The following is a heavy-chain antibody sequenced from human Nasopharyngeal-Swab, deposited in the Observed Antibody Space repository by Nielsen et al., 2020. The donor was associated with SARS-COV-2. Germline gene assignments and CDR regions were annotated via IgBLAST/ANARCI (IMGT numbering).Heavy chain of an antibody. CDR1: GGTFSSYA. CDR3: ARLVSRGWYPLSDY. CDR2: IIPILGIA. Sequence: SVKVSCKATGGTFSSYAISWVRQAPGQGLEWMGRIIPILGIANYAQKFQGRVTITADKSTSTAYMELSSLTSEDTAVYYCARLVSRGWYPLSDYWGQGTLVTVSS. V-gene: IGHV1-69*04. J-gene: IGHJ4*02. D-gene: IGHD6-19*01.